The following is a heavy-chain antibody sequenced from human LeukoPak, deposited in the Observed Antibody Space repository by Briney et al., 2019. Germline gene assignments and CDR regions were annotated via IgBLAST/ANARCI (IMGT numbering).Heavy chain of an antibody. V-gene: IGHV3-48*03. CDR2: ISSSGRTI. CDR1: GFTFSSYE. D-gene: IGHD6-13*01. Sequence: GGSLRLSCAASGFTFSSYEMHWVRQAPGKGLEWVSDISSSGRTIYYAESVKGRFTMSRDNAKNSMYLQMNRLRVEDTAVYYCVRDQGADYSSSWYDYWGQGTLVTVSS. J-gene: IGHJ4*02. CDR3: VRDQGADYSSSWYDY.